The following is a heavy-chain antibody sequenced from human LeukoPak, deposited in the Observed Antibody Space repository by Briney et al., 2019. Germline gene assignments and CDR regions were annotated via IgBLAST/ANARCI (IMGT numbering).Heavy chain of an antibody. CDR2: ISGSGGST. D-gene: IGHD5-12*01. Sequence: GGSLRLSCAASGFTFSSYAMSWVRQAPGKGLEWVSAISGSGGSTYYADSVKGRFTISRDNSKNTLYLQMNSLRGEDTAVYYCAKVPMWIYPSYYFDYWGQGTLVTVSS. CDR3: AKVPMWIYPSYYFDY. V-gene: IGHV3-23*01. J-gene: IGHJ4*02. CDR1: GFTFSSYA.